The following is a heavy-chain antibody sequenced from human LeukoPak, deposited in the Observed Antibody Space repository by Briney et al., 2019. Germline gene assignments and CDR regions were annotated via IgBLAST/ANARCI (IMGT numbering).Heavy chain of an antibody. Sequence: SETLSLTCTVSGGSISSTSYYWGWIRQPPGKGLEWIGNIYYSGSTYYSPSLNSRLTMSVDTSRNHFSLKLSSVTAADAAVYYCARHSYSSGWHAHFDYWGQGTVVAVSS. D-gene: IGHD6-19*01. J-gene: IGHJ4*02. CDR3: ARHSYSSGWHAHFDY. V-gene: IGHV4-39*01. CDR1: GGSISSTSYY. CDR2: IYYSGST.